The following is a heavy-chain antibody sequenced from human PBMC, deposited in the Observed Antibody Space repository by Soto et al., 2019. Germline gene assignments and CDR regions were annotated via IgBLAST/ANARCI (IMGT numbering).Heavy chain of an antibody. V-gene: IGHV4-4*07. J-gene: IGHJ5*02. D-gene: IGHD1-1*01. CDR2: IYATGST. CDR1: GAPLSGYY. CDR3: VRDGTKNLRDRFDP. Sequence: QVVLQESGPGVVKPSGTLSLTCNVSGAPLSGYYWSWIRQPPGKGLEWIGRIYATGSTDYNPSLKSRITMSVDMSKKQFSLTLRSVTAAYTAIYYCVRDGTKNLRDRFDPWGRGILVTVSS.